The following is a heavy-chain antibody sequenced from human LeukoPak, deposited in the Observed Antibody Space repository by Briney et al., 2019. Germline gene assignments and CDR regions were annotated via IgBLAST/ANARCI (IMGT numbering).Heavy chain of an antibody. CDR3: AKDRNDYYDSSGSDS. J-gene: IGHJ4*02. CDR1: GFTFSNYA. V-gene: IGHV3-23*01. Sequence: GGFLRLSCAASGFTFSNYAMSWVRQAPGMGLEWISAISGSGGYTSYTASVKGRFTISRDNSKNTLFLHMNSLRAEDTAVYYCAKDRNDYYDSSGSDSWGQGTLVTVSS. CDR2: ISGSGGYT. D-gene: IGHD3-22*01.